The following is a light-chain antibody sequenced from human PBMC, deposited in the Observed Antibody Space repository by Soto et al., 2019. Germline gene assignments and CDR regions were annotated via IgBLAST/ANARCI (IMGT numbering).Light chain of an antibody. V-gene: IGLV8-61*01. J-gene: IGLJ3*02. CDR1: SGSVSTSYY. CDR2: STN. CDR3: ALYMGRGIWV. Sequence: QTVVTQEPSFSVSPGGTVTLTCGLSSGSVSTSYYPSWYQQTPGQAPRTLIYSTNTRSSGVPDRFSGSILGNKAALTITGAQADDEFDYCRALYMGRGIWVFGGGTKLTVL.